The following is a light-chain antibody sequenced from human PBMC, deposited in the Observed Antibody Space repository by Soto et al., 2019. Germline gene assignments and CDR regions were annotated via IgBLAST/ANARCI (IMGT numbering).Light chain of an antibody. CDR1: SSDVGAYNY. Sequence: QSVLPQPPSVSGSLGQSITISCTGTSSDVGAYNYVAWYQQQPGKAPKLMIPEVSNRPSGVSNRFSGSKSGNTASLIISGLQAEDEADYYCSSYTSSSTPSDVFGTGTKVTVL. CDR3: SSYTSSSTPSDV. CDR2: EVS. V-gene: IGLV2-14*01. J-gene: IGLJ1*01.